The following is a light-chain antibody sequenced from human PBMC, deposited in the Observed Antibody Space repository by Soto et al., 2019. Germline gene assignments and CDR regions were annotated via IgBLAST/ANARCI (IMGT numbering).Light chain of an antibody. CDR3: QQYDNLPLT. CDR2: DAS. V-gene: IGKV1-33*01. J-gene: IGKJ4*01. CDR1: QDISNY. Sequence: DIQMTQSPSSLSASVGDRVTITCQASQDISNYLNWYQQKPGKAPKLLIYDASNLETGVPSRFSGSGSGTDFTFTISSLPPEDIATNSCQQYDNLPLTLGGGTKVDIK.